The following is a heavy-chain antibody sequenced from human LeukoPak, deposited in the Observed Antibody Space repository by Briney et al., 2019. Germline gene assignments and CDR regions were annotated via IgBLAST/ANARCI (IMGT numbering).Heavy chain of an antibody. J-gene: IGHJ4*02. CDR1: GGSFSGYY. Sequence: SETLSLTCAVYGGSFSGYYWSWIRQPPGKGLEWIGEINHSGSINYNPSLKSRVTISVDTSKNQFSLKLSSVTAADTAVYYCATEAAAGFYWGQGTLVTVSS. V-gene: IGHV4-34*01. D-gene: IGHD6-13*01. CDR2: INHSGSI. CDR3: ATEAAAGFY.